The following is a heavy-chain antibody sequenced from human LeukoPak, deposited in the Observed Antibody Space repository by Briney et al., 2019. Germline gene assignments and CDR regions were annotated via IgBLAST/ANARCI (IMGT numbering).Heavy chain of an antibody. V-gene: IGHV4-39*07. J-gene: IGHJ5*02. D-gene: IGHD3-22*01. CDR3: AREKRNYYDSSGYYFDP. CDR2: IYYSGST. CDR1: GGSISSSSYY. Sequence: PSETLSLTCTVSGGSISSSSYYWGWIRQPPGKGLEWIGSIYYSGSTYYNPSLKSRVTISVDTSKNQFSLKLSSVTAADTAVYYCAREKRNYYDSSGYYFDPWGQGTLVTVSS.